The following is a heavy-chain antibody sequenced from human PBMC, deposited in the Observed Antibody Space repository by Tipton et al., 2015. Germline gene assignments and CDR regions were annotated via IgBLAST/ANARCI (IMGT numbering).Heavy chain of an antibody. J-gene: IGHJ4*02. D-gene: IGHD3-22*01. V-gene: IGHV3-48*03. CDR2: INGGGSIT. CDR3: ASTQWFYNDH. Sequence: SLRLSCATSGFTFSSYEMTWVRQAPGKGLEWLSFINGGGSITSYAGSVKGRFTVSRDNARNSLYLQMTSLRAEDTALYYCASTQWFYNDHWGQGTLVTVSS. CDR1: GFTFSSYE.